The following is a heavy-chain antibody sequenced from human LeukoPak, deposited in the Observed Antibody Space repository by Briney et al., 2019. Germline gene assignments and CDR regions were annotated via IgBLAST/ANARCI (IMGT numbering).Heavy chain of an antibody. J-gene: IGHJ4*02. Sequence: SETLSLTRTVSGGSMSSYYWSWIRQPPGRGLEWIGYIYYSGSTNYNPSLKSRVTMSVDTSKNQFSLKVTSVTAADTAVYYCARGGGYEMPRVLDYWGQGTLVTVSS. V-gene: IGHV4-59*01. CDR3: ARGGGYEMPRVLDY. CDR1: GGSMSSYY. D-gene: IGHD5-12*01. CDR2: IYYSGST.